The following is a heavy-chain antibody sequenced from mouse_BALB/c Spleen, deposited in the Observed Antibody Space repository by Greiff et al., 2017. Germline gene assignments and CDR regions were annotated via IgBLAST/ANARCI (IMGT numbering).Heavy chain of an antibody. CDR1: GYTFTSYW. CDR2: IFPGTGTT. J-gene: IGHJ2*01. Sequence: QVQLQQSGAELVKPGASVKLSCKTSGYTFTSYWIQWVKQRPGQGLGWIGEIFPGTGTTYYNEKFKGKATLTIDTSSSTAYMQLSSLTSEDSAVYCCARRWDYFDYWGQGTTLTVSS. D-gene: IGHD4-1*01. CDR3: ARRWDYFDY. V-gene: IGHV1S132*01.